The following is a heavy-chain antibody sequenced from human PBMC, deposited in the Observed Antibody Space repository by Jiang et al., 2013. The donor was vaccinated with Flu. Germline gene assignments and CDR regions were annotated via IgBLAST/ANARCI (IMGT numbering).Heavy chain of an antibody. CDR1: GYSISDAYY. CDR3: ARDHYDYGHDAFDI. CDR2: IHYSGRT. Sequence: PGLVKPAETLSLTCDVFGYSISDAYYWGWLRQPPGKGLEWIGTIHYSGRTYYNPSLKIRVTLSADTSKNQFSLSLNSVTAADTAVYYCARDHYDYGHDAFDIWGRGTKVTVSS. J-gene: IGHJ3*02. V-gene: IGHV4-38-2*02. D-gene: IGHD5-12*01.